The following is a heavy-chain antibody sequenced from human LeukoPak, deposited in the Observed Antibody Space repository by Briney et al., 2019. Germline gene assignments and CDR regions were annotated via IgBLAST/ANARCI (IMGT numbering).Heavy chain of an antibody. Sequence: ASVKVSCKASGYTFTSYDINWVRQATGQGLEWMGWMNPNSGNTGYAQKFQGRVTMTTDTSTSTAYMELRSLRSDDTAVYYCAREYSSSWYRGYWFDPWGQGTLVTVSS. CDR1: GYTFTSYD. D-gene: IGHD6-13*01. CDR2: MNPNSGNT. CDR3: AREYSSSWYRGYWFDP. V-gene: IGHV1-8*01. J-gene: IGHJ5*02.